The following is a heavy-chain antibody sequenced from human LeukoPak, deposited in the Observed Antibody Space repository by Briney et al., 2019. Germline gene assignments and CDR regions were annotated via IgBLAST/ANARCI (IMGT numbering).Heavy chain of an antibody. V-gene: IGHV3-30*18. Sequence: GRSLRLSCAASGFPFYTDGMRWVRQAPGKGLEWVAVISYDGTNKFYADSVKGRFTISRDNSRNTVYLQVNRLRVEDTAVYYCAKHTGSARLDYWGQGTLVTVSS. CDR1: GFPFYTDG. D-gene: IGHD4-17*01. J-gene: IGHJ4*02. CDR2: ISYDGTNK. CDR3: AKHTGSARLDY.